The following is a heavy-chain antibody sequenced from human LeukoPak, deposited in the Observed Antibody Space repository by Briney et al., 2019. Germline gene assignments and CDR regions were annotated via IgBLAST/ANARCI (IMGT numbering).Heavy chain of an antibody. CDR1: GGTFISYA. Sequence: SVKVSCKASGGTFISYAISWVRQAPGQGLEWMGGIIPIFGTANYAQKFQGRVTITADESTSTAYMELSSLRSEDTAVYYCARDSSHYLGSSDYWGQGTLVTVSP. J-gene: IGHJ4*02. CDR3: ARDSSHYLGSSDY. D-gene: IGHD6-6*01. V-gene: IGHV1-69*13. CDR2: IIPIFGTA.